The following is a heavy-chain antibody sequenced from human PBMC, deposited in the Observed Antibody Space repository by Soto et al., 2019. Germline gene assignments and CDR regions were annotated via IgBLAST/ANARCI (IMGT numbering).Heavy chain of an antibody. Sequence: QVQLQESGPGLVKPSETLSLTCTVSGGSVSIGSNYWSWIRQPPGKGLEWIAYIYHSGSTDYNPSLKSRVTIAVSLSMNQFSLRLDSVTAADTAVYYGARDRSDDLNSFDAFDLWGQGTMVTVSS. V-gene: IGHV4-61*01. CDR1: GGSVSIGSNY. D-gene: IGHD1-1*01. CDR2: IYHSGST. CDR3: ARDRSDDLNSFDAFDL. J-gene: IGHJ3*01.